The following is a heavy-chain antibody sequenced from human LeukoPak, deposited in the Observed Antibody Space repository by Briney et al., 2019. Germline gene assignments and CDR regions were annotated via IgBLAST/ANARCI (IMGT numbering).Heavy chain of an antibody. CDR1: GGSFSGYY. CDR3: ARASGTNAFDI. CDR2: INHSGST. Sequence: PSETLSLTCAVYGGSFSGYYWSWIRQPPGKGLEWIGEINHSGSTNYNPSLKSRVTKSVDTSKNQFSLKLSSVTAADTAVYYCARASGTNAFDIWGQGTMVTVSS. D-gene: IGHD6-13*01. V-gene: IGHV4-34*01. J-gene: IGHJ3*02.